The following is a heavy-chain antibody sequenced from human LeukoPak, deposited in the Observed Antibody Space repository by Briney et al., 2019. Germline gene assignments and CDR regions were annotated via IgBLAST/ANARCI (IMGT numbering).Heavy chain of an antibody. J-gene: IGHJ6*03. Sequence: ASVKVSCKASGGTFSSYAISWVRQAPGQGLEWMGGISPIFGTANYAQEFQGRVTITTDESTSTAYMELSSLRSEDTAVYYCARAGVAAHYYYYYYMDVWGKGTTVTVSS. D-gene: IGHD6-6*01. CDR3: ARAGVAAHYYYYYYMDV. V-gene: IGHV1-69*05. CDR2: ISPIFGTA. CDR1: GGTFSSYA.